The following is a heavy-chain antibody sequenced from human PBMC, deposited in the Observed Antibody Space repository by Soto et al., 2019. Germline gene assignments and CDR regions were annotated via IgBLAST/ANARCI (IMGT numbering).Heavy chain of an antibody. CDR3: ASTYGEGFDP. Sequence: TSETLSLTCAVYGGSFSGYYWSWIRQPPGKGLEWIGEINHSGSTNYNPSLKSRVTISVDTSKNQFSLKLSSVTAADTAVYYCASTYGEGFDPWGQGTLVTVS. CDR1: GGSFSGYY. V-gene: IGHV4-34*01. CDR2: INHSGST. J-gene: IGHJ5*02. D-gene: IGHD4-17*01.